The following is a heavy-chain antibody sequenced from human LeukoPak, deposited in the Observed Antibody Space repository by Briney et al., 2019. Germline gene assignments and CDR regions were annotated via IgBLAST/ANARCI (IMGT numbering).Heavy chain of an antibody. CDR1: GFTFGSYA. CDR2: VAASAGST. Sequence: PGGSLRLSCAASGFTFGSYAMSWVRQAPGKGLEWVSGVAASAGSTYYADSVKGRFTISRDNSKNTLYLQMNSLRAEDTAVYCCAKRHSSSYQGDFDYWGQGTLVTVSS. J-gene: IGHJ4*02. D-gene: IGHD3-22*01. V-gene: IGHV3-23*01. CDR3: AKRHSSSYQGDFDY.